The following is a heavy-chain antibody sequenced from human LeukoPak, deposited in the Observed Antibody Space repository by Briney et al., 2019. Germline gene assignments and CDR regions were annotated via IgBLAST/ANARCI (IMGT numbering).Heavy chain of an antibody. V-gene: IGHV4-30-4*01. J-gene: IGHJ5*02. D-gene: IGHD3-22*01. CDR1: GGSISSGDYY. Sequence: PSQTLSLTCTVSGGSISSGDYYWSWIRQPPGKGLEWIAYMYYSGSTYYNPSLRSRVTMSADTSKNQLSLKLSSVTAADTAVYYCARPYYYDSRIDPWGQGILVTVSS. CDR2: MYYSGST. CDR3: ARPYYYDSRIDP.